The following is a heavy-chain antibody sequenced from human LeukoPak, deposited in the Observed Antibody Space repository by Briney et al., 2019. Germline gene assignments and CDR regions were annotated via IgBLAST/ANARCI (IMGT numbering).Heavy chain of an antibody. Sequence: PSETLSLTCAVYGGSFSGSYWSWIRQPPGKGLEWIGEIHPSGVTNYNPSLKSRVSISIDTSKNQFSLSLTSVTAAGTAVYYCSRGYDNEKSAYWGQGTLVTVSS. CDR3: SRGYDNEKSAY. D-gene: IGHD3-22*01. CDR2: IHPSGVT. V-gene: IGHV4-34*01. CDR1: GGSFSGSY. J-gene: IGHJ4*02.